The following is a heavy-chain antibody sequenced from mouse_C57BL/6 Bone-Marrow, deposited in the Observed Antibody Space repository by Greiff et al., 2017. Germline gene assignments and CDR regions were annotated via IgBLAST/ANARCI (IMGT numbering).Heavy chain of an antibody. Sequence: QVQLQQPGAELVKPGASVKLSCKASGYTFTSYWMHWVKPRPGQGLEWIGMILPNSGSTNYNEKFKSKATLTVDTSSSTAYTQLSSLTSEDSAFYYCARPHCYGNSLDYWGQGTTLTVSS. V-gene: IGHV1-64*01. D-gene: IGHD1-1*01. CDR2: ILPNSGST. J-gene: IGHJ2*01. CDR1: GYTFTSYW. CDR3: ARPHCYGNSLDY.